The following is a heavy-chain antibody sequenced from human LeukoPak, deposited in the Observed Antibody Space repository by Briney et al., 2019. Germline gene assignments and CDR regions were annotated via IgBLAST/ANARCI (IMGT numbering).Heavy chain of an antibody. V-gene: IGHV3-7*01. CDR3: TRRLDE. CDR2: INQDGSEK. Sequence: GGSLRLSCVASGFTFGKYWMSWVRQAPGKGLEWVANINQDGSEKNCLDSVKGRFTISRDNAQNSLYLQMNGLRVEDTAVYYCTRRLDEWGQGTLVTVSS. J-gene: IGHJ4*02. D-gene: IGHD3-16*01. CDR1: GFTFGKYW.